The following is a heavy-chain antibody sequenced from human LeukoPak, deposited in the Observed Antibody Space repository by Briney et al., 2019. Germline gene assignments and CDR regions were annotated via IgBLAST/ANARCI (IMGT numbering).Heavy chain of an antibody. J-gene: IGHJ3*02. Sequence: GASVKVSCKASGYTFTSYGISWVRQAPGQGLEWMGRIIPILGLTNYAQKFQDRVTITADKSTSTAYMELSSLRSEDTAVYYCARFGDHSSGWYPHAFDIWGQGTMVTVSS. CDR1: GYTFTSYG. CDR2: IIPILGLT. CDR3: ARFGDHSSGWYPHAFDI. V-gene: IGHV1-69*04. D-gene: IGHD6-19*01.